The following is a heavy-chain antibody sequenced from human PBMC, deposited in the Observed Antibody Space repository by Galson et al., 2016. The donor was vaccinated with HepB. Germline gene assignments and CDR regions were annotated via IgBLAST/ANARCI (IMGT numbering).Heavy chain of an antibody. V-gene: IGHV3-66*01. J-gene: IGHJ5*02. CDR1: GFTVSSNY. CDR2: IYSGGST. CDR3: ARDRGYYDSSGYLNWFDP. Sequence: SLRLSCAASGFTVSSNYMSWVRQAPGKGLEWVSVIYSGGSTYYADSVKGRFTISRDNSKNTLYLQMTSLRAEDTAVYYCARDRGYYDSSGYLNWFDPWVQGTLVTVSS. D-gene: IGHD3-22*01.